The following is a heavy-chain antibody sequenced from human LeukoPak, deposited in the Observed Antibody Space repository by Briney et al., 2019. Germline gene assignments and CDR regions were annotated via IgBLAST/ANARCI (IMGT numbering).Heavy chain of an antibody. J-gene: IGHJ4*02. V-gene: IGHV3-30*18. D-gene: IGHD3-9*01. Sequence: GGSLRLSCGASGFTFSNYAMNWVRQAPGKGLEWVAVISYDGSNKYYADSVKGRFTISRDNSKNTLYLQMNSLRAEDTAVYYCAKAAILTRTYYFDYWGQGTLVTVSS. CDR2: ISYDGSNK. CDR3: AKAAILTRTYYFDY. CDR1: GFTFSNYA.